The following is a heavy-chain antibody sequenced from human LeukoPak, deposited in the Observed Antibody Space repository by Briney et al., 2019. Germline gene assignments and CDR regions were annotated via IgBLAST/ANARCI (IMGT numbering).Heavy chain of an antibody. CDR2: ISWNSGSI. J-gene: IGHJ3*02. Sequence: GGSLRLSCAASGFTFDDYAMHWVRQAPGKGLEWVSGISWNSGSIGYADSVKGRFTISRDNAKNSLYLQMNSLRAEDTALYYCAKASIGSLGTHDALDIWGQGTMVTVSS. D-gene: IGHD1-26*01. CDR1: GFTFDDYA. CDR3: AKASIGSLGTHDALDI. V-gene: IGHV3-9*01.